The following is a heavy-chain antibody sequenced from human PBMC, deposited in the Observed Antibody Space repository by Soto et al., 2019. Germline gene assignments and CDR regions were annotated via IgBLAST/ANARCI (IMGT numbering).Heavy chain of an antibody. D-gene: IGHD3-10*01. CDR2: ISGSGGST. Sequence: PGGSLRLSCAASGFTFSSYAMSWVRQAPGKGLEWVSAISGSGGSTYYADSVKGRFTISRDNSKNTLYLQMNSLRAEDTAVYYCAKDRSHLGLGGGAFDIWGQGTMVTVSS. J-gene: IGHJ3*02. CDR3: AKDRSHLGLGGGAFDI. CDR1: GFTFSSYA. V-gene: IGHV3-23*01.